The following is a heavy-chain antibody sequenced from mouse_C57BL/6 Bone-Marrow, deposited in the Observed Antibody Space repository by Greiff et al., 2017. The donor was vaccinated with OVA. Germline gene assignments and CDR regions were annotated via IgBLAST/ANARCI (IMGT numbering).Heavy chain of an antibody. V-gene: IGHV1-26*01. D-gene: IGHD1-1*01. J-gene: IGHJ1*03. Sequence: EVQLQQSGPELVKPGASVKISCKASGYTFTDYYMNWVKQSHGKSLEWIGDINPNNGGTSYKQKFKGKATLTVDKSSSTAYMELRSLTSEDSAVYYCARNYYYGSFWYFDVWGTGTTVTVSS. CDR3: ARNYYYGSFWYFDV. CDR1: GYTFTDYY. CDR2: INPNNGGT.